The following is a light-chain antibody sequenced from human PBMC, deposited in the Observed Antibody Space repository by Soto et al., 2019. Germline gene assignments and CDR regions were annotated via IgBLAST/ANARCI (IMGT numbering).Light chain of an antibody. CDR2: AAS. Sequence: IQLTQSPSSLSASVGDRVTITCRASQGISSSLAWYQQKPGKAPKLLIYAASTLQSGVPSRFSGSGSGTDFNLTISSLQPEDFATYYCQQLNSYPWTFGQGTKVEIK. V-gene: IGKV1-9*01. J-gene: IGKJ1*01. CDR3: QQLNSYPWT. CDR1: QGISSS.